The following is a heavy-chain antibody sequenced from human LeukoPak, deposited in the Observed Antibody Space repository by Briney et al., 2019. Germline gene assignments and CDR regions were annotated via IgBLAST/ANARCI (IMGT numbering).Heavy chain of an antibody. CDR2: ISGSGGST. CDR3: AKGNWGATDHFDY. CDR1: GFTFSSYA. V-gene: IGHV3-23*01. J-gene: IGHJ4*02. Sequence: TGGSLRLSCAASGFTFSSYAMSWVRQAPGKGLEWVSAISGSGGSTYYADSVKGRFTISRDNSKNTLYLQMNSLRAEDTAVYYCAKGNWGATDHFDYWGQGTLVTVSS. D-gene: IGHD1-26*01.